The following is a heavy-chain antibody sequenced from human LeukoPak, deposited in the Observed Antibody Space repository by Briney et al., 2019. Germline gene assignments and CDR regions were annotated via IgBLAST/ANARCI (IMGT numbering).Heavy chain of an antibody. J-gene: IGHJ4*02. CDR2: IWYDGSNK. Sequence: PGRSLRLSCAASGFTFSSYGMHWVRQAPGKGLEWVAVIWYDGSNKYYADSVKGRFTISRDNSKNTLYLQMNILRAEDTAVYYCAKDRFDLSAVDYFDYWGQGTLVTVSS. D-gene: IGHD2-21*01. CDR3: AKDRFDLSAVDYFDY. CDR1: GFTFSSYG. V-gene: IGHV3-33*06.